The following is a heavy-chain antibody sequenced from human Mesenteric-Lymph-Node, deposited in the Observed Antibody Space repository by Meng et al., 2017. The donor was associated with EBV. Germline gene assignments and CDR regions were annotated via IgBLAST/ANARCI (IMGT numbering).Heavy chain of an antibody. CDR1: GGSVSSTSYY. J-gene: IGHJ5*02. CDR3: ARENPARGNWFDP. CDR2: VYYSGST. D-gene: IGHD3-10*01. Sequence: QLQLQESGPGLVKPSETLSLPCTVSGGSVSSTSYYWSWIRQPPGKRLEWIGYVYYSGSTNYNPSLKSRVTISVDTSKNQFSLNLYSVTAADTAVYYCARENPARGNWFDPWGQGALVTVSS. V-gene: IGHV4-61*01.